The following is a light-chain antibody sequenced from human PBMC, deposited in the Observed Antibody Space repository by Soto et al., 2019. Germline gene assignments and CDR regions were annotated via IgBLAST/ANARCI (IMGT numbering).Light chain of an antibody. J-gene: IGLJ2*01. CDR2: DVS. V-gene: IGLV2-14*01. CDR3: SSYTTTSTVV. Sequence: QSVLTQPASVSGSPGQSITISCTGTSSDIGVYNYVSWYQQHPGKAPKLMIYDVSNRPSGVSNRFSCSKSGNTASLTISGLQAEDEADYYCSSYTTTSTVVFGGGTKLTVL. CDR1: SSDIGVYNY.